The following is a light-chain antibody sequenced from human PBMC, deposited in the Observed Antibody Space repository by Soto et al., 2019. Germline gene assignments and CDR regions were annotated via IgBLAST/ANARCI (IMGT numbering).Light chain of an antibody. J-gene: IGLJ3*02. V-gene: IGLV2-14*01. CDR1: SNDVGGYDY. Sequence: QSALTQPASVSGSPGLSITISCTGTSNDVGGYDYVSWYRQHPDRAPRLLIYEVTNRPSGISDRFSGSKSGNTASLTISSLQFEDEADYYCCSYTTTYTLVFGGGTKVTVL. CDR2: EVT. CDR3: CSYTTTYTLV.